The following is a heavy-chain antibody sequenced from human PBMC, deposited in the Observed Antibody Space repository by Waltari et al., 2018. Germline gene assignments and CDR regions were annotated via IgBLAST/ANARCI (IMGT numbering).Heavy chain of an antibody. CDR1: GYTFTGYY. CDR3: ASTTYYYDSSGYSPLDY. D-gene: IGHD3-22*01. J-gene: IGHJ4*02. V-gene: IGHV1-2*02. Sequence: QVQLVQSGAEVKKPGASVKVSCKASGYTFTGYYMHWVRQAPGQGLEWMGWSNPNSGGTNYAQKFQGRVTMTRDTSISTAYMELSRLRSDDTAVYYCASTTYYYDSSGYSPLDYWGQGTLVTVSS. CDR2: SNPNSGGT.